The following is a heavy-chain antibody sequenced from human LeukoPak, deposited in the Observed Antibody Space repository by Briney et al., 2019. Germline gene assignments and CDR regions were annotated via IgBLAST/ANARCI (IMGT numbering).Heavy chain of an antibody. CDR3: ARRGYSYGLDY. CDR2: IYYSGST. D-gene: IGHD5-18*01. J-gene: IGHJ4*02. V-gene: IGHV4-59*01. Sequence: SETLSLTCTVSGGSISSYYWSWIRQPPGKGLEWIGYIYYSGSTNYNPSLKSRVTISVDTSKNQFSLKLSSVTAADTAVYYCARRGYSYGLDYWSQGTLVTVSS. CDR1: GGSISSYY.